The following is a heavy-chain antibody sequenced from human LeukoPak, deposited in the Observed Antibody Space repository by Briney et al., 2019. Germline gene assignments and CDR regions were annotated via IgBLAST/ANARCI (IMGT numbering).Heavy chain of an antibody. V-gene: IGHV4-39*07. CDR1: GGSISSSSYY. CDR3: ANQHDYGSFDY. Sequence: SETLSLTCTVSGGSISSSSYYWGWIRQPPGKGLEWIGSIYYSGSTYYNPSLKSRVTISVDTSKNQFSLKLSSVTAADTAVYYCANQHDYGSFDYWGQRTLVTVSS. CDR2: IYYSGST. J-gene: IGHJ4*02. D-gene: IGHD4-17*01.